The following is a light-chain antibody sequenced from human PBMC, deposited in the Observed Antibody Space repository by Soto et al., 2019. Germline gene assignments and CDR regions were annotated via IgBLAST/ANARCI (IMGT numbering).Light chain of an antibody. CDR2: KVS. Sequence: DIVLTQTPLSSPVTLGQPASISCRSSQSLVHSDGKTYLGWVQQRPGQPPRLLIYKVSNRFSGVPDRVTGSGAGTDFTLKISRVAAEDVVTYYCMQQKQFPFTFGGGTKVEIK. V-gene: IGKV2-24*01. J-gene: IGKJ4*01. CDR1: QSLVHSDGKTY. CDR3: MQQKQFPFT.